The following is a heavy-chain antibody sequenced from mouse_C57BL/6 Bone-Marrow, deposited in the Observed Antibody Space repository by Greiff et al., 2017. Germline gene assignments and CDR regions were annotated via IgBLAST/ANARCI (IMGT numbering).Heavy chain of an antibody. J-gene: IGHJ2*01. V-gene: IGHV1-5*01. CDR2: IYPGNSDT. CDR1: GYTFTSYW. Sequence: DVQLQESGTVLARPGASVKMSCKTSGYTFTSYWMHWVKQRPGQGLEWIGAIYPGNSDTSYNQKFKGKAKLTAVTSASTAYMELSSLTNEDSAVYYGTRWDYYGSSDFDYWGQGTTLTVSA. D-gene: IGHD1-1*01. CDR3: TRWDYYGSSDFDY.